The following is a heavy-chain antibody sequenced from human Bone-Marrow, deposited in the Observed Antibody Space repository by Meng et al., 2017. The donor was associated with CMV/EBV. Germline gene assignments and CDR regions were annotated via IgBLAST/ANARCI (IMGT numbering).Heavy chain of an antibody. J-gene: IGHJ6*02. Sequence: GGSLRLSCAASGFTFISYGIHWVRQAPGKGLEWVAFIRYDGRNKYYVDSVKGRFTISRDKSKNTLYLQMNSLRAEDTAVYYCARDQVGDEANYYDFWSGYGYGMDVWGQGTTVTVSS. D-gene: IGHD3-3*01. V-gene: IGHV3-30*02. CDR3: ARDQVGDEANYYDFWSGYGYGMDV. CDR2: IRYDGRNK. CDR1: GFTFISYG.